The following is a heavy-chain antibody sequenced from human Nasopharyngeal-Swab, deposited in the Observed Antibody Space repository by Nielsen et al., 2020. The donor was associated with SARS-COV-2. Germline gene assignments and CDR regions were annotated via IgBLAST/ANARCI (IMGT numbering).Heavy chain of an antibody. V-gene: IGHV3-30-3*01. CDR2: ISYDGSNK. Sequence: GGSLRLSCAASGFTFSSYAMHWVRQAPGKGLEWVAVISYDGSNKYYADSVKGRFTISRDNSKNTLYLQMNSLRDDDTAVYYCARDPTAPPDPTFFDYWGQGTLVTVSS. D-gene: IGHD2-21*02. CDR3: ARDPTAPPDPTFFDY. CDR1: GFTFSSYA. J-gene: IGHJ4*02.